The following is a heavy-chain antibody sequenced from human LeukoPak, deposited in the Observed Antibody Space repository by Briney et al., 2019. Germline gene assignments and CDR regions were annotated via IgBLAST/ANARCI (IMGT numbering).Heavy chain of an antibody. J-gene: IGHJ3*02. CDR1: GGSFSGYY. CDR2: INHSGST. CDR3: ASGSGPRAFDI. Sequence: SETLSLTCAVYGGSFSGYYWSWIRQPPGKGLEWIGEINHSGSTNYNPSLKSRVTISVDTSKNQFSLKLSSVTAADTAVYYCASGSGPRAFDIWGQGTMVTVSS. V-gene: IGHV4-34*01.